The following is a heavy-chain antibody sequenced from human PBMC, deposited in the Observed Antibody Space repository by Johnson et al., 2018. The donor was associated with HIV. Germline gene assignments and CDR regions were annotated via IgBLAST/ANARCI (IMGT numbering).Heavy chain of an antibody. V-gene: IGHV3-11*01. J-gene: IGHJ3*02. D-gene: IGHD1-26*01. CDR3: AKDGRVGATLMSTGDDAFDI. Sequence: QVQLVESGGGLVKPGGSLRLSCAASGFTFSDYYMSWIRQAPGKGLEWVSGISWNRSSIGYADSVKGRFTISRDNSKNTLYMQMNSLRAEDTAVHYCAKDGRVGATLMSTGDDAFDIWGQGTMVTVSS. CDR2: ISWNRSSI. CDR1: GFTFSDYY.